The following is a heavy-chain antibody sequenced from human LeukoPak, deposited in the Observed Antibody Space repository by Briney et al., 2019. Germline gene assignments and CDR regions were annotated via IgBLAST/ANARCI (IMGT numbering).Heavy chain of an antibody. CDR1: GFMFSNYA. J-gene: IGHJ3*01. Sequence: GGSLRLSCAASGFMFSNYAMSWVRQAQGRLECVTIIGGSGDNTFYADSVKGRFTISRDNSKNTLYLQMNNLEIEDTALYYCAKVLYGAHDAFDLWGQGTVVSLSS. CDR2: IGGSGDNT. D-gene: IGHD4-17*01. V-gene: IGHV3-23*01. CDR3: AKVLYGAHDAFDL.